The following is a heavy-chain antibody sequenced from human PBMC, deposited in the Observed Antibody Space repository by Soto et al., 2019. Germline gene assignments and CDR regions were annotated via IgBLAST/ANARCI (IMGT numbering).Heavy chain of an antibody. V-gene: IGHV4-39*01. CDR1: GGSISSSSYY. Sequence: SETLSLTCIVSGGSISSSSYYWGWIRQPPGKGLEWIGSIYYSGSTYYNPSLKSRVTISVDTSKNQFSLKLSSVTAADTAVYYCARIVSGSYALLDACDIWGQGTMVTVSS. J-gene: IGHJ3*02. CDR2: IYYSGST. CDR3: ARIVSGSYALLDACDI. D-gene: IGHD1-26*01.